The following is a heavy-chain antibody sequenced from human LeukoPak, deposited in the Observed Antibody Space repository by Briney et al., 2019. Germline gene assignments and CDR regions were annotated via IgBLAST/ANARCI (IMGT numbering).Heavy chain of an antibody. CDR3: ARLYYYGSGSYRDY. CDR1: GGTFSSYA. Sequence: SVKVSCKATGGTFSSYAISWVRQAPGQGLEWMGGIIPIFGTANYAQKFQGRVTITADESTSTAHMELSSLRSEDTAVYYCARLYYYGSGSYRDYWGQGTLVTVSS. V-gene: IGHV1-69*01. J-gene: IGHJ4*02. CDR2: IIPIFGTA. D-gene: IGHD3-10*01.